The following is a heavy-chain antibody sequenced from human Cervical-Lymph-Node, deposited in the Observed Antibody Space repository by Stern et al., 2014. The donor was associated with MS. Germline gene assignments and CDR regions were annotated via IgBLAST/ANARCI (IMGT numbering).Heavy chain of an antibody. J-gene: IGHJ4*02. V-gene: IGHV4-4*02. CDR3: ARGGGTDSPTYDY. CDR2: IFHTGDA. CDR1: GASLSGVNW. D-gene: IGHD3-16*01. Sequence: QVQLQESGPGLVKPSGTLSLTCTASGASLSGVNWWSWVRQPPGKGQEWIGEIFHTGDANSSPSLRSRVVMLVDSSKSQFSLQLASVTAADTAVYYCARGGGTDSPTYDYWGQGTLVTVS.